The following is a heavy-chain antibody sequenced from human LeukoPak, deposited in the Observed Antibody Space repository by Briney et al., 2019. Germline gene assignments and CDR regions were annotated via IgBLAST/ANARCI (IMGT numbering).Heavy chain of an antibody. V-gene: IGHV4-34*01. CDR2: INHSGST. J-gene: IGHJ4*02. CDR1: GGSFSGYY. D-gene: IGHD1-26*01. CDR3: ARGVRPYGSQSDY. Sequence: SETLSLTCAVYGGSFSGYYWSWIRQPPGKGLEWIGEINHSGSTNYNPSLKSRVTISVDTSKNQFSLKLSSVTAADTAVYYCARGVRPYGSQSDYWGQGTLVTVSS.